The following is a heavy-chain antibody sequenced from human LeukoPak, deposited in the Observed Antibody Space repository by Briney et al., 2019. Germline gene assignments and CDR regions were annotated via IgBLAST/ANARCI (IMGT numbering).Heavy chain of an antibody. CDR3: ARLLSARGYTYDYTVY. CDR1: GWLFLSCF. V-gene: IGHV1-2*02. Sequence: ASVKVSSLRCGWLFLSCFSHWLGQAPGQGLEWMGWINPKSGVTNYAQKSQGRVTMTTDTASTTAYMELSRLTSDDTAIYYCARLLSARGYTYDYTVYWGQGTLVTVSS. J-gene: IGHJ4*02. CDR2: INPKSGVT. D-gene: IGHD3-16*01.